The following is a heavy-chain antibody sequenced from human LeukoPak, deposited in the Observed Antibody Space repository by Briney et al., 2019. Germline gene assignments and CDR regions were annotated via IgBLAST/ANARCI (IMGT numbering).Heavy chain of an antibody. J-gene: IGHJ4*02. V-gene: IGHV4-34*01. Sequence: WETLSLTCAVYGGSFSGYYWSWIRQPPGKGLEWIGEINHSGSTNYNPSLKSRVTISVDTSKNQFSLKLSSVTAADTAVYYCARGGDYSFDYWGQGTLVTVSS. CDR3: ARGGDYSFDY. CDR2: INHSGST. CDR1: GGSFSGYY. D-gene: IGHD4-17*01.